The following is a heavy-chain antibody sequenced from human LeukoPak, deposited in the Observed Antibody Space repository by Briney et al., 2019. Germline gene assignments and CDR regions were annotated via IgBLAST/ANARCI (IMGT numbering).Heavy chain of an antibody. V-gene: IGHV3-66*01. CDR2: IYSGGLT. CDR3: ARDGPDKYYYYGMDV. Sequence: GGSLRLSCAASGFTVSGNYMSWVRQAPGKGLEWVSVIYSGGLTYYADSVKGRFTISRDNSKNTLYLQMNSLTAEDTAVYYCARDGPDKYYYYGMDVWGQGTTVTVSS. D-gene: IGHD2-2*01. CDR1: GFTVSGNY. J-gene: IGHJ6*02.